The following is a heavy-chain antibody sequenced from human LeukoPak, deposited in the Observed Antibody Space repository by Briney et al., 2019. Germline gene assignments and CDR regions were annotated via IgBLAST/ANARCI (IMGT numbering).Heavy chain of an antibody. CDR3: ATGSHYYYGSGSYYPPLY. Sequence: PGGSLRLSCAASGFTFSNAWMSWVRQAPGKGLEWVGRIKSKTDGGTTDCAAPVKGRFTISRDDSKNTLYLQMNSLKTEDTAVYYCATGSHYYYGSGSYYPPLYWGQGTLVTVSS. CDR2: IKSKTDGGTT. D-gene: IGHD3-10*01. V-gene: IGHV3-15*01. J-gene: IGHJ4*02. CDR1: GFTFSNAW.